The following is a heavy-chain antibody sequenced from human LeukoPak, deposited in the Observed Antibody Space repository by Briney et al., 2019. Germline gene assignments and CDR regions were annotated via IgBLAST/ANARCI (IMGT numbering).Heavy chain of an antibody. CDR1: GFTFSSYD. D-gene: IGHD1-26*01. Sequence: GGSLRLSCAASGFTFSSYDMSWVRQAPGKGLEWVSGISAGGNTFYSDSVKGRFTISRDNSKNTLYLQMNSLRAEDTAVYYCAKDLIKDVVGATPQFGRALTGDYWGQGTLVTVSS. J-gene: IGHJ4*02. CDR3: AKDLIKDVVGATPQFGRALTGDY. CDR2: ISAGGNT. V-gene: IGHV3-23*01.